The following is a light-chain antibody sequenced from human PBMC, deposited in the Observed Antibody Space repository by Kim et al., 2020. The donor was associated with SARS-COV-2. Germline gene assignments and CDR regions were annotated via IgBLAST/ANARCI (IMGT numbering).Light chain of an antibody. CDR3: VMYISSGIWV. J-gene: IGLJ3*02. Sequence: GGQVTRTCCLTAGSVSSSYSPICYQQTTGQAPRTLVYNTNPRSSGVPDRFSGSILGNKAALTITGAQADDESDYYCVMYISSGIWVFGGGTQLTVL. CDR2: NTN. V-gene: IGLV8-61*01. CDR1: AGSVSSSYS.